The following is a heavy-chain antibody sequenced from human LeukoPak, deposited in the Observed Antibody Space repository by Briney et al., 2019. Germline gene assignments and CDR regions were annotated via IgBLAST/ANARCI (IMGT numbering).Heavy chain of an antibody. CDR2: IFYSGST. CDR3: ARQVTTLSYFDY. CDR1: DDSISSSSCY. J-gene: IGHJ4*02. Sequence: SETLSLTCTVSDDSISSSSCYWGWIRQPPGKGLEWIGSIFYSGSTFCNPSLKSQVTISVDTSKNQFSLKLSSVTAADTAVYYCARQVTTLSYFDYWGQGTLVTVSS. D-gene: IGHD4-11*01. V-gene: IGHV4-39*01.